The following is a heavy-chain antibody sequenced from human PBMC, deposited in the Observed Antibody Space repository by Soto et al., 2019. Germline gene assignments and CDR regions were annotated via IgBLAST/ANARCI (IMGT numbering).Heavy chain of an antibody. V-gene: IGHV1-2*04. CDR3: ARGAAAGYYYGMDV. J-gene: IGHJ6*02. D-gene: IGHD6-13*01. CDR1: GYTFTGDY. CDR2: INPNSGGT. Sequence: VSVKVSCNASGYTFTGDYMHWVRQAPGQGLEWMGWINPNSGGTNYAQEFQGWVTMTRDTSISTAYMELSRLRSDDTAVYYCARGAAAGYYYGMDVWGQGTTVTVSS.